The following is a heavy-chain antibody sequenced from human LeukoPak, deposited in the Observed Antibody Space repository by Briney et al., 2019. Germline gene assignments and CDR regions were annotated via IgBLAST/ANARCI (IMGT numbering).Heavy chain of an antibody. CDR3: ARGGSTVTNSVGY. Sequence: GGSLRLSCAASGFTFSSYSMNWVRQAPGKGLEWVSSISRSSSYTYYADSVEGRFTISRDNAKKSLYLQMNSLRAEDTAVYYCARGGSTVTNSVGYWGQGTLVTVSS. V-gene: IGHV3-21*01. D-gene: IGHD4-17*01. CDR1: GFTFSSYS. CDR2: ISRSSSYT. J-gene: IGHJ4*02.